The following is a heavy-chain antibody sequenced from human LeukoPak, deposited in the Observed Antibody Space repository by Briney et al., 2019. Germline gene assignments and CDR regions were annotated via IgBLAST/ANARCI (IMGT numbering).Heavy chain of an antibody. J-gene: IGHJ3*02. V-gene: IGHV3-23*01. Sequence: GGSLRLSCAASGFTFTSYAMTWVRQAPGKGLEWVSAISGSGGSTHYADSVKGRFTISRDNSKNALYLQMNSLRAEDTAVYYCARSSPGDAFDIWGQGTMVTVSS. CDR1: GFTFTSYA. D-gene: IGHD2-2*01. CDR2: ISGSGGST. CDR3: ARSSPGDAFDI.